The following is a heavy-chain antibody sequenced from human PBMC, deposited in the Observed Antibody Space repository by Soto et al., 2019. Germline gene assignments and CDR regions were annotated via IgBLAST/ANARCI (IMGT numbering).Heavy chain of an antibody. V-gene: IGHV3-23*01. CDR1: GFTFSSYA. J-gene: IGHJ4*02. Sequence: GGSLRLPCAASGFTFSSYAMSWVRQAPGKGLQWVSGISGSGGSTYYADSVKGRFTISRDTSKNILYLQMNSLRDEDTAVYYCAKDLRYSSGPGFDYWGQGTLVTVSS. CDR3: AKDLRYSSGPGFDY. CDR2: ISGSGGST. D-gene: IGHD2-15*01.